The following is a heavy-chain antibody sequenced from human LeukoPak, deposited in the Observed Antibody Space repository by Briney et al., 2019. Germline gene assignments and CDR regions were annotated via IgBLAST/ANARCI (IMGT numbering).Heavy chain of an antibody. J-gene: IGHJ3*02. CDR1: GFTFNSYS. V-gene: IGHV3-21*01. Sequence: KPGGSLRLSCAASGFTFNSYSMDWVRQAPGKGPEWLSSISSDSGYIYYADSARGRFTVSRDNAKNSVYLQMNSLRADDTALYYCAREPPTGRQNVFDMWGLGTMVTVS. CDR2: ISSDSGYI. CDR3: AREPPTGRQNVFDM.